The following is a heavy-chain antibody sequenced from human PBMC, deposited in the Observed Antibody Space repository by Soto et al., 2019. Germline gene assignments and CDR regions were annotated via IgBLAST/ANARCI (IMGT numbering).Heavy chain of an antibody. CDR2: ISSGSSTK. Sequence: GGALRLSWGGSGFTFIDYSMNWVRQAQGKGLEWVSYISSGSSTKDYADSVKGRFTISRDNAKNSLYLQMNSLRDEDTAVYYCARDRIYAFDIWGQGTMVT. CDR3: ARDRIYAFDI. CDR1: GFTFIDYS. J-gene: IGHJ3*02. V-gene: IGHV3-48*02.